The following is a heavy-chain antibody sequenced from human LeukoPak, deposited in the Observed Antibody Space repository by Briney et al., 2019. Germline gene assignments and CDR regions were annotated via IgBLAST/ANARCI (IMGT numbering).Heavy chain of an antibody. CDR3: ARDNWFDY. Sequence: PGGSLRLSCAASGFIFNKYSMTWARQAPGKGLEWVSYISPTGNTIYYADSVKGRFTVSRDNAKNSLYLQMSSLRDEDTALYYCARDNWFDYWGHGTLVTVSS. CDR2: ISPTGNTI. J-gene: IGHJ5*01. V-gene: IGHV3-48*02. CDR1: GFIFNKYS.